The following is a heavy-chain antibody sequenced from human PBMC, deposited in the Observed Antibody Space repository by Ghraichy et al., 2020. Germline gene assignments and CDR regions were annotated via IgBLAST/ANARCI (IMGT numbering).Heavy chain of an antibody. J-gene: IGHJ4*02. CDR1: GGSISSYY. D-gene: IGHD3-22*01. V-gene: IGHV4-59*01. CDR2: IYYTGSI. Sequence: SETLSLTCTVSGGSISSYYWSWIRQPPGKGLEWFGYIYYTGSINYNPSLKSRLTMSVDTSRTQFSLKLRSVTAADTAVYYCARGLQQYSDRSGHYLDYWGQGALVTVS. CDR3: ARGLQQYSDRSGHYLDY.